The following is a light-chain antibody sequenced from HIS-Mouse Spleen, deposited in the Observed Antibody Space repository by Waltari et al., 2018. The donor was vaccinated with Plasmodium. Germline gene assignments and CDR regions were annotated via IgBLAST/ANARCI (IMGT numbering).Light chain of an antibody. CDR2: AAS. Sequence: DIQLTQSPSFLSASVGDRVTITCLASQGISSYLAWYQQKPGKAPKLLIYAASTLQSGVPSSFSGSGSGTEFTLTISSLQPEDFATYYCQQLNSYPLTFGGGTKVEIK. CDR1: QGISSY. J-gene: IGKJ4*01. V-gene: IGKV1-9*01. CDR3: QQLNSYPLT.